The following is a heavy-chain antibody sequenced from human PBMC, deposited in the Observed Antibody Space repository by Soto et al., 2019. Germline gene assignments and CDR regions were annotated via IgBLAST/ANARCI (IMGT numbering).Heavy chain of an antibody. CDR2: FHPGDSDT. Sequence: GETLKISCQGSGYSFASYWIGWVRQMPGKGLEWMGIFHPGDSDTRYSPSFQGQVTISADKSFSTAYLQWSSLKASDTAMYFCARGSTVAGRVLDKWGQETLL. CDR1: GYSFASYW. J-gene: IGHJ4*02. V-gene: IGHV5-51*01. D-gene: IGHD6-19*01. CDR3: ARGSTVAGRVLDK.